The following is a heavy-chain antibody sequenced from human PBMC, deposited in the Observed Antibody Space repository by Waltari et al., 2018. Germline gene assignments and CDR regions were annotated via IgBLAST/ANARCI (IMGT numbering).Heavy chain of an antibody. CDR2: IIPICGTA. V-gene: IGHV1-69*12. CDR1: GGTFSSYA. D-gene: IGHD3-22*01. Sequence: QVQLVQSGAEVKKPGSSVKVSCKASGGTFSSYAISWVRQAPGQGLEWMGGIIPICGTANYAQKFQGRGTITADESTSTAYMELSSLRSEDTAVYYCARGPPPRSIYYDSSGYFGYWGQGTLVTVSS. J-gene: IGHJ4*02. CDR3: ARGPPPRSIYYDSSGYFGY.